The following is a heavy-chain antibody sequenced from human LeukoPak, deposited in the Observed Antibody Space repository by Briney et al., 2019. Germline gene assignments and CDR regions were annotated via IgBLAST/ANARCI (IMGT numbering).Heavy chain of an antibody. CDR2: ISSSSSTI. CDR1: GFTFSSYS. Sequence: GGSLRLSCAASGFTFSSYSMNWVRQAPGKGLEWVSYISSSSSTIYYADSVKGRFTISRDNSKNTLYLQMNSLRAEDTAVYYCAKDQVVVVPAANDYWGQGTLVTVSS. V-gene: IGHV3-48*01. CDR3: AKDQVVVVPAANDY. J-gene: IGHJ4*02. D-gene: IGHD2-2*01.